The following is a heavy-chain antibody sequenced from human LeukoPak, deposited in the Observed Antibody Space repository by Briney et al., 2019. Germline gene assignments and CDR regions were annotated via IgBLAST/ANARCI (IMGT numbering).Heavy chain of an antibody. V-gene: IGHV1-46*01. CDR3: ARGTYDSSGYYVWFDP. D-gene: IGHD3-22*01. J-gene: IGHJ5*02. Sequence: ASVKVSCKASGYTFTSYYMHWVRQPPGQGLAWMGIINPSGGSTSYAQTFQVRVSMTRDTSTCTVYMELSSLRSEDTAVYYCARGTYDSSGYYVWFDPWGQGTLVTVSS. CDR2: INPSGGST. CDR1: GYTFTSYY.